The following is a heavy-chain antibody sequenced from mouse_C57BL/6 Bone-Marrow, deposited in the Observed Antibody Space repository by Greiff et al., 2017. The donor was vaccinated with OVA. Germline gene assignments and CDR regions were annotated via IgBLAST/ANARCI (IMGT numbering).Heavy chain of an antibody. CDR2: IYPSDSET. V-gene: IGHV1-61*01. D-gene: IGHD1-1*01. CDR3: ARKGFPGGVDAMDY. CDR1: GYTFTSYW. J-gene: IGHJ4*01. Sequence: VQLQQPGAELVRPGSSVKLSCKASGYTFTSYWMDWVKQRPGQGLEWIGNIYPSDSETHYNQKFKDKATLTVDKSSSTAYMQLSSLTSEDSAVYYCARKGFPGGVDAMDYWGQGTSVTVSS.